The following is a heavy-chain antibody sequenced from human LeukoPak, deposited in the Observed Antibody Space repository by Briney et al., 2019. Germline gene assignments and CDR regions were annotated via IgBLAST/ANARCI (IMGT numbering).Heavy chain of an antibody. CDR2: MNPNSGNT. CDR1: GYTFTSYD. CDR3: ARGFGADYDILYLFYYYYMDV. J-gene: IGHJ6*03. D-gene: IGHD3-9*01. V-gene: IGHV1-8*03. Sequence: ASVKVSCKASGYTFTSYDINWVRQATGQGLEWMGWMNPNSGNTGYAQKFQGRVTITRNTSKSTAYMELSSLRSEDTAVYYCARGFGADYDILYLFYYYYMDVWGKGTTVTVSS.